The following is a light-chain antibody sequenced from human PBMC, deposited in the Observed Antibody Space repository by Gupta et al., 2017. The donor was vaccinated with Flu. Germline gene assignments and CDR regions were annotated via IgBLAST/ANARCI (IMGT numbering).Light chain of an antibody. V-gene: IGKV3-15*01. CDR1: QVIRSS. CDR2: GAS. CDR3: QQYNNWAPHLFT. J-gene: IGKJ3*01. Sequence: ATRTCRAGQVIRSSIVCYQQKPGQAGRLPIYGASTRSIGVPAGFSGSGSRRAFTHTISSLQSEEFAVYGCQQYNNWAPHLFTFGHGTKVDIK.